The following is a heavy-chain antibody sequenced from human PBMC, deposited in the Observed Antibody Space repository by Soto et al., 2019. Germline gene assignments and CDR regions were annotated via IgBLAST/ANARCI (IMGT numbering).Heavy chain of an antibody. CDR1: GFTFSGYW. CDR2: IKQHGSDK. V-gene: IGHV3-7*05. D-gene: IGHD6-19*01. J-gene: IGHJ4*02. Sequence: GGSLRLSCAASGFTFSGYWMSWVRQAPGKGLEWVANIKQHGSDKNYVDSVKGRFTISRDNAKNSLYLQMNSLRAEDTAVYYCARDTSAGHDYWGQGTLVTVSS. CDR3: ARDTSAGHDY.